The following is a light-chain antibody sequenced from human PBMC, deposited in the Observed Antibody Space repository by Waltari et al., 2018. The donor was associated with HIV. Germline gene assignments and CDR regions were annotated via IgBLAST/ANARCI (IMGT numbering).Light chain of an antibody. CDR2: GNS. CDR1: RSNIGAYYD. CDR3: QSYDSNLSGSV. J-gene: IGLJ2*01. Sequence: HSVLTQPPSVSGAPGQTVTISCTGSRSNIGAYYDVHWYQQLPGTAPRLLIHGNSYRPSGVPDRFSGSRSGTSASLAITGLQAEDEADYYCQSYDSNLSGSVFGGGTKLTVL. V-gene: IGLV1-40*01.